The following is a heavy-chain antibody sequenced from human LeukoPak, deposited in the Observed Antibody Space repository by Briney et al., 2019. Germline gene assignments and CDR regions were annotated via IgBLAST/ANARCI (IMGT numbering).Heavy chain of an antibody. CDR3: ARVSCSGGSCYSGQFDY. Sequence: ASVKVSCEASGGTFSSYATSWVRQAPGQGLEWMGGIIPIFGTANYAQKFQGRVTITADESTSTAYMELSSLRSEDTAVYYCARVSCSGGSCYSGQFDYWGQGTLVTVSS. V-gene: IGHV1-69*13. CDR2: IIPIFGTA. J-gene: IGHJ4*02. D-gene: IGHD2-15*01. CDR1: GGTFSSYA.